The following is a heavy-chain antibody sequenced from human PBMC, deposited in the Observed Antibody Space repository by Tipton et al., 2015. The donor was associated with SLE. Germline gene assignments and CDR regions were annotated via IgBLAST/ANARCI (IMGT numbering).Heavy chain of an antibody. D-gene: IGHD3-10*01. Sequence: TLSLTCTVSGGSISNYYWSWIRQPPGKGLEWIGYISNSGNTNYNPSLKSRVTISVGTSKNQFSLKLSSVTAADTAVYYCSYGGTSVHKIWGHGTLVLVSS. V-gene: IGHV4-59*01. CDR1: GGSISNYY. CDR2: ISNSGNT. J-gene: IGHJ4*01. CDR3: SYGGTSVHKI.